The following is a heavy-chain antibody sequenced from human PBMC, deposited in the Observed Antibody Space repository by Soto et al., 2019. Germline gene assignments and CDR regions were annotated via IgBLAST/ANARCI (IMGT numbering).Heavy chain of an antibody. J-gene: IGHJ4*02. CDR3: ARVPWAVAGTGGYFDY. CDR2: ISSSGSTI. CDR1: GFTFSSYE. Sequence: SGGSLRLSCAASGFTFSSYEMNWVRQAPGKGLEWVSYISSSGSTIYYADSVKGRFTISRDNAKNSLYLQMNSLRAEDTAVYYCARVPWAVAGTGGYFDYWGQGTLVTVSS. V-gene: IGHV3-48*03. D-gene: IGHD6-19*01.